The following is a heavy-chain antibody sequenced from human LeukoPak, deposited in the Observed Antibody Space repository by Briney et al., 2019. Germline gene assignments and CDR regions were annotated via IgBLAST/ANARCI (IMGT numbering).Heavy chain of an antibody. CDR3: ARMGVGWYSSGSTHSGYFDY. Sequence: PSETLSLTCTVSGDSINSLDLWSWVRQPPGKGLEWIGEMYLSGTTHSNPSVKSRVTISIDKSKNQFSLKLSSVTAADTAVYYCARMGVGWYSSGSTHSGYFDYWGQGTLVTVSS. J-gene: IGHJ4*02. D-gene: IGHD6-19*01. CDR1: GDSINSLDL. CDR2: MYLSGTT. V-gene: IGHV4-4*02.